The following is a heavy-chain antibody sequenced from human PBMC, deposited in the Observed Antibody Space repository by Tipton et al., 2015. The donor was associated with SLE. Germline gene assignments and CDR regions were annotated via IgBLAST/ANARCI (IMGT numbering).Heavy chain of an antibody. V-gene: IGHV4-59*12. CDR3: ARVVNSYYFYMNV. Sequence: TLSLTCTVSGGSISSYYWSWIRQPPGKGLEWIGYIYYSGNSNYNPSLKSRVTISVATSKNQVSLKLTSVTAADTAVYFCARVVNSYYFYMNVWGKGTTVTVSS. D-gene: IGHD6-6*01. CDR2: IYYSGNS. CDR1: GGSISSYY. J-gene: IGHJ6*03.